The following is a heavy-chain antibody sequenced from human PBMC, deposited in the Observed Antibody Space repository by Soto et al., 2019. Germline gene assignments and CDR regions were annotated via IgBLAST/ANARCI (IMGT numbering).Heavy chain of an antibody. CDR2: IYYSGST. CDR3: ARVLMNTALLGPWFDP. V-gene: IGHV4-31*03. J-gene: IGHJ5*02. D-gene: IGHD5-18*01. Sequence: SKPLSLTCTFPVVPISSGAYYCSWIRQHPGEGLECIGYIYYSGSTYYNPSLNSRVSISLDTSKNQFSLKLSSVTAADTAVYYCARVLMNTALLGPWFDPWGQGTLVTVSS. CDR1: VVPISSGAYY.